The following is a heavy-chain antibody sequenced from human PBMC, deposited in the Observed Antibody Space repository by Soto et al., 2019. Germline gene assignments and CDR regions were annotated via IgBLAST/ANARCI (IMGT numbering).Heavy chain of an antibody. CDR3: AKDAKILDWLPTSYYFDF. CDR2: ISRSGNST. CDR1: GLSFSSYD. D-gene: IGHD3-9*01. Sequence: EVQVLESGGGLAQPGRSLRLSCAVSGLSFSSYDMTWVRQSPGKGLEWVSSISRSGNSTYSADSVRGRFTISRDNSKNTLYLQMNSLRAEDTAVYYCAKDAKILDWLPTSYYFDFWGQGTLVTVSS. J-gene: IGHJ4*02. V-gene: IGHV3-23*01.